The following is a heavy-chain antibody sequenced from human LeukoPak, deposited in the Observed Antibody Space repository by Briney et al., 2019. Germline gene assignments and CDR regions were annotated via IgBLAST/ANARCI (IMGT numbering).Heavy chain of an antibody. CDR1: GFIFGAYA. J-gene: IGHJ6*02. CDR3: SRFSPRDTAMDV. CDR2: IRSKAYGGTT. Sequence: GGSLRLSCTASGFIFGAYAMTWVRQAPGKGLEWVGFIRSKAYGGTTQYVASVKGRFTISRDDSKSVAYLQVNSLKTEDTAVYYCSRFSPRDTAMDVWGQGTTVTVSS. V-gene: IGHV3-49*04. D-gene: IGHD5-18*01.